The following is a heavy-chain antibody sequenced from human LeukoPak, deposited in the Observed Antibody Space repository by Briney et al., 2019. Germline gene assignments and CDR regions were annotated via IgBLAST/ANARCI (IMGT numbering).Heavy chain of an antibody. CDR3: ARDQRYCSSSSCPWEPFDY. CDR1: GFTFSSYW. CDR2: IKQDGSEK. Sequence: GGSLRLSCAASGFTFSSYWMSWVRQAPGKGLEWVANIKQDGSEKYYVDSVKGRFTISRDNAKNSLYLQMNSLRAEDTAVYYCARDQRYCSSSSCPWEPFDYWGQGTLVTVST. V-gene: IGHV3-7*05. D-gene: IGHD2-2*01. J-gene: IGHJ4*02.